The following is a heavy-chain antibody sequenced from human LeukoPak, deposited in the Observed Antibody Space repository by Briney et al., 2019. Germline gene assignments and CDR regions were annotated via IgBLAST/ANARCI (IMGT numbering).Heavy chain of an antibody. CDR2: MNPNSGTT. CDR3: ARGYLEGTRITIFGVDTRRGYYMDV. CDR1: GYTFTSYD. D-gene: IGHD3-3*01. V-gene: IGHV1-8*01. J-gene: IGHJ6*03. Sequence: ASVKVSCKASGYTFTSYDINWVRQATGQGLEWMGWMNPNSGTTGYAQKFQGRVTMTRNTSISTAYMELSSLRSEDTAVYYCARGYLEGTRITIFGVDTRRGYYMDVWGKGTTVTVSS.